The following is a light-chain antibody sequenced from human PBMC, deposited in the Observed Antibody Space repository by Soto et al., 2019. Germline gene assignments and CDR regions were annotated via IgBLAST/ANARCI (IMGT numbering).Light chain of an antibody. CDR1: SSDIGSYHL. J-gene: IGLJ2*01. CDR3: YSYARSNFVV. V-gene: IGLV2-23*01. CDR2: EGS. Sequence: QSALTQPASVSGSRRQSITISCTGTSSDIGSYHLVSWYQQHPGKAPKLIIYEGSKRPSGVSNRFSGSKSGNTASLTISGLQTEDEADYYCYSYARSNFVVFGGGTKVTVL.